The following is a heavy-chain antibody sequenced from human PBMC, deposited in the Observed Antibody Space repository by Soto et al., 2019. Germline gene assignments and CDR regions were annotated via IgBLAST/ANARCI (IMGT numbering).Heavy chain of an antibody. Sequence: ASVKVSCKASGGTFSSYGINWVRQAPGQGLEWMGWMNPGSGDTGYAQKFQGRVTMTRDISIATAYMELNSLTSEDTAIYYCARMESFGSLNWFDPWGQGTLVTVSS. CDR1: GGTFSSYG. CDR2: MNPGSGDT. J-gene: IGHJ5*02. CDR3: ARMESFGSLNWFDP. V-gene: IGHV1-8*02. D-gene: IGHD5-18*01.